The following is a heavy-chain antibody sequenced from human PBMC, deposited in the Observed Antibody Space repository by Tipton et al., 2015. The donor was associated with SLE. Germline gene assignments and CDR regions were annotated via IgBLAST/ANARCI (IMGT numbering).Heavy chain of an antibody. J-gene: IGHJ6*03. Sequence: TLSLTCAVYGGSFSGYYWSWIRQPPGKGLEWIGEINHSGSTNYNPSLKGRVTISVDTSKNQFSLKLSSVTAADTAVYYCARGRSTSLPMDVWGKGTTVTVSS. D-gene: IGHD2-2*01. CDR2: INHSGST. V-gene: IGHV4-34*01. CDR1: GGSFSGYY. CDR3: ARGRSTSLPMDV.